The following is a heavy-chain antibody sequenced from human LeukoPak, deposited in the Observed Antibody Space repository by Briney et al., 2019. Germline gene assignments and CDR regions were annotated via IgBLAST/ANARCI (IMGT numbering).Heavy chain of an antibody. Sequence: GGSLRLSCAASGFTFSTYAMSWVRQAPGKRLEWVSVISRSGDRSYYADSVKGRFTISRDNSKNTLYVQMNNLRAEDTAVYYCARDPGGRVGANNWFDPWGQGTLVTVSS. V-gene: IGHV3-23*01. D-gene: IGHD1-26*01. CDR3: ARDPGGRVGANNWFDP. CDR1: GFTFSTYA. J-gene: IGHJ5*02. CDR2: ISRSGDRS.